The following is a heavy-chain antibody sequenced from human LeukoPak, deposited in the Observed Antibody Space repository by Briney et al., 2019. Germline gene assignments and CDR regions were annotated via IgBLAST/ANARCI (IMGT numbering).Heavy chain of an antibody. Sequence: GGSLRLSCAASGFTFTNDFMTWVRQAPGKGLEWVANMKVDGSDIHYVDSVKGRFTISRDNAKNSLYLQMNSLRAEDTAVYYCARVGCSSTSCYDYWGQGTLVTVSS. CDR2: MKVDGSDI. J-gene: IGHJ4*02. CDR1: GFTFTNDF. D-gene: IGHD2-2*01. V-gene: IGHV3-7*01. CDR3: ARVGCSSTSCYDY.